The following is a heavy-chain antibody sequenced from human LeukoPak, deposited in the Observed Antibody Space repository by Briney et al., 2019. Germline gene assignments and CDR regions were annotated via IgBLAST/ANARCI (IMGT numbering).Heavy chain of an antibody. CDR2: ISSSGSTI. D-gene: IGHD6-13*01. CDR1: GFTFSDYY. V-gene: IGHV3-11*01. CDR3: ARWAAAVPFDP. J-gene: IGHJ5*02. Sequence: GGSLRLSCAASGFTFSDYYMSWIRQAPGKGPEWVSYISSSGSTIYYADSVKGRFTISRDNAKNSLYLQMNSLRAEDTAVYYCARWAAAVPFDPWGQGTLVTVSS.